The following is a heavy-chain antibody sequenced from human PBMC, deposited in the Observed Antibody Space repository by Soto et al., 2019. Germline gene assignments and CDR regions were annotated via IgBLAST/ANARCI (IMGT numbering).Heavy chain of an antibody. CDR1: GCTVSGCA. D-gene: IGHD3-10*01. V-gene: IGHV3-23*01. CDR3: AKVSNGWKVRGVESPSDY. CDR2: ISGSGGST. Sequence: PGGSLRLSCAAAGCTVSGCAMSWVRQAPGKGLEWVSAISGSGGSTYYADSVKGRFTISRDNSKNTLYLQMNSLRAEDTAVYYCAKVSNGWKVRGVESPSDYWGLGTLVTVSS. J-gene: IGHJ4*02.